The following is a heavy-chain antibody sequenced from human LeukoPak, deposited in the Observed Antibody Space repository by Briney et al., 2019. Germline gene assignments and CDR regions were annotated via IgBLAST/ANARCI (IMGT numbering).Heavy chain of an antibody. CDR2: IRYDGSNK. Sequence: GGSLRLSCAASGFTFSSYGMHWVRQAPGKGLEWVAFIRYDGSNKYYADSVKGRFTISRDNSKNTLYLQMNSLRAEDTAVYYCAKDRQLLTGSDYXGQGTLVTVS. CDR3: AKDRQLLTGSDY. D-gene: IGHD1-26*01. CDR1: GFTFSSYG. V-gene: IGHV3-30*02. J-gene: IGHJ4*02.